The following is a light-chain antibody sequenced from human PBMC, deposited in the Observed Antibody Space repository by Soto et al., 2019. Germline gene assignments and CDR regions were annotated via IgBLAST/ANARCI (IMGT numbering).Light chain of an antibody. CDR1: QSFSTSY. Sequence: IVLTQSPGTLSLSPGERVTLSCRASQSFSTSYLAWYQQKPGQAPRLLIFAASSRASGIPDRFSGSGSGTDFTLTIDRLEPEDFAVYYCQQYSTSPLTFGGGTKVDIK. CDR2: AAS. J-gene: IGKJ4*01. CDR3: QQYSTSPLT. V-gene: IGKV3-20*01.